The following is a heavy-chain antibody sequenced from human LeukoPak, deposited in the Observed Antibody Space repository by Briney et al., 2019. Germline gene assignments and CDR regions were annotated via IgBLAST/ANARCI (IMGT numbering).Heavy chain of an antibody. CDR1: GFTFSSYA. D-gene: IGHD3-3*01. Sequence: GGSLRLSCAASGFTFSSYAMSWVRQAPGKGLEWVSAISGSGGSTYYADSVKGRFTISRDNSKNTLYLQMNSLRAEDTAVYYCAKKGLRFLEWLDSDAFDIWGQGTMVTVSS. CDR2: ISGSGGST. CDR3: AKKGLRFLEWLDSDAFDI. J-gene: IGHJ3*02. V-gene: IGHV3-23*01.